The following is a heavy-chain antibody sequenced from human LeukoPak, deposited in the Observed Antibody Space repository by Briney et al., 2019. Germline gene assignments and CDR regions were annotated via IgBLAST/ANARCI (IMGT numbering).Heavy chain of an antibody. V-gene: IGHV3-30*19. CDR3: ASDIVVVPAAPRLQTIHYYYYYGMDV. J-gene: IGHJ6*02. D-gene: IGHD2-2*01. CDR2: ISYDGSNK. CDR1: GFTFSDKG. Sequence: GRSLRLSCAASGFTFSDKGMHWVRQAPGKGLEWVAVISYDGSNKYYADSVKGRFTISRDNSKNTLYLQMNSLRAEDTAVYYCASDIVVVPAAPRLQTIHYYYYYGMDVWGQGTTVTVSS.